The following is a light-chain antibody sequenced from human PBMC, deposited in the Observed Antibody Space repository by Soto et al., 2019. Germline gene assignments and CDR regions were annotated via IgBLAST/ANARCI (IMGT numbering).Light chain of an antibody. Sequence: DIQVTQSPSSLSASVGDRVTITCRASQSISRYLNWYRQKPGRAPNLLIYAASNLQSGVPSRFSGSGSGTDFTLTIRSLQPGDFATYYCHQSYSAQWTFGQGTKVEIK. J-gene: IGKJ1*01. CDR3: HQSYSAQWT. CDR1: QSISRY. CDR2: AAS. V-gene: IGKV1-39*01.